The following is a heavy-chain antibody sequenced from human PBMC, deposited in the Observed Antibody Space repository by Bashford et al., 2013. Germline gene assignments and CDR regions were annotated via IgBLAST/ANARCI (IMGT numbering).Heavy chain of an antibody. Sequence: SSETLSLTCSVSGDTLSPYYWSWIRQSPGRGPEYIGYIYYNRATNYNPSLKSRVTISVETSKNQFSLRLESVTAADAAVYYCARVGAVNGFGYFDYVGPGSPGHRLL. CDR2: IYYNRAT. CDR1: GDTLSPYY. J-gene: IGHJ4*02. V-gene: IGHV4-59*01. CDR3: ARVGAVNGFGYFDY. D-gene: IGHD6-19*01.